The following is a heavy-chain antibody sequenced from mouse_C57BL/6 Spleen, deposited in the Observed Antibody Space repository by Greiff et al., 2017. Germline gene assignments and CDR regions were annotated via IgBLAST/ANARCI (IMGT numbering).Heavy chain of an antibody. D-gene: IGHD1-1*01. J-gene: IGHJ2*01. CDR1: GFNIKDYY. Sequence: EVQLQESGAELVKPGASVKLSCTASGFNIKDYYMHWVKQRTEQGLEWIGRIDPEDGETKYAPKFPGKATITADTSSNTAYLQLSSLTSEDTDVYYCARFVTTVVATIDDYWGQGTTLTVSS. CDR3: ARFVTTVVATIDDY. V-gene: IGHV14-2*01. CDR2: IDPEDGET.